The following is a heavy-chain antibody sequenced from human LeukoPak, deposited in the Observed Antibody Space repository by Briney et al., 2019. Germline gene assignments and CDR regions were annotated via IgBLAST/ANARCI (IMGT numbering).Heavy chain of an antibody. CDR2: IYYTGST. Sequence: ASETLSLTRPVSGGSISNYFWSWIRQPPGKGLQLIGYIYYTGSTNYNPSLKSRVTISVDTSKNQFSLKLSSVTAADTAVYYCARYCSSTTCYSPWFDPWGQGTLVTVSS. D-gene: IGHD2-15*01. CDR3: ARYCSSTTCYSPWFDP. CDR1: GGSISNYF. V-gene: IGHV4-59*08. J-gene: IGHJ5*02.